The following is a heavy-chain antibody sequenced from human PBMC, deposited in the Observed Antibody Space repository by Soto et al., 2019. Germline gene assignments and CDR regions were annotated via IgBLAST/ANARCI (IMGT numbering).Heavy chain of an antibody. Sequence: QVQLVQSGAEVKKPGASVKVSCKASGYTFTNYDINWVRQATGQGLEWMGWVNPNSGNTDYAQKFQGRVTMTRNTSISTAYMELSSLRSEDTAVYYCARALYLSSWYCHYCYMDVWGKGTTANVSS. D-gene: IGHD6-13*01. CDR3: ARALYLSSWYCHYCYMDV. V-gene: IGHV1-8*01. CDR2: VNPNSGNT. CDR1: GYTFTNYD. J-gene: IGHJ6*03.